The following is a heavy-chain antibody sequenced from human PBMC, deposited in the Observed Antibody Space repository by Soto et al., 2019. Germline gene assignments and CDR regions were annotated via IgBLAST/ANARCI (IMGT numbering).Heavy chain of an antibody. J-gene: IGHJ6*02. V-gene: IGHV1-69*01. CDR2: IIPISDTT. CDR1: GGTFSSYA. D-gene: IGHD2-2*01. CDR3: ARSQGSSTSLEIYYDYYCGMDV. Sequence: QVQLVQSGAEVKKPGSSVKLSCKASGGTFSSYAISWVRQAPGQGLEWMGGIIPISDTTNYAQKFQGRVTITADESTSTAYMELSSLRSEDTAVYYCARSQGSSTSLEIYYDYYCGMDVWGQGTTVTVSS.